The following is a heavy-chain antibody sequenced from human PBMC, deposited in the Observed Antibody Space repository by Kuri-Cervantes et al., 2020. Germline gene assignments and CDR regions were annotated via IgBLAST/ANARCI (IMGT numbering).Heavy chain of an antibody. CDR2: ISSSSSYI. CDR3: ARRYCSESCTYYYMDV. CDR1: GFTFSSYS. V-gene: IGHV3-21*01. J-gene: IGHJ6*03. Sequence: ETLSLTCSASGFTFSSYSMNWVRQAPGKGLEWVSSISSSSSYIYYADSVKGRFTISRDNAKNTLYLQMNSLRAEDTAMYYCARRYCSESCTYYYMDVWGKGTTVTVSS. D-gene: IGHD2-15*01.